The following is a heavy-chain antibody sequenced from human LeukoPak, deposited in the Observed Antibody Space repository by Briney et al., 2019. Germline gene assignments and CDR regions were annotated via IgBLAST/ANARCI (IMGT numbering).Heavy chain of an antibody. Sequence: GGSLRLSCAASGFTFSSYGMHWVRQAPGKGLEWVAFIRYDGSNKYYADSVKGRFTISRDNSKNTLYLQMNSLRAEDTAVYYCARGGGQSYSSSWFLTFFDYWGQGTLVTVSS. V-gene: IGHV3-30*02. CDR2: IRYDGSNK. D-gene: IGHD6-13*01. J-gene: IGHJ4*02. CDR1: GFTFSSYG. CDR3: ARGGGQSYSSSWFLTFFDY.